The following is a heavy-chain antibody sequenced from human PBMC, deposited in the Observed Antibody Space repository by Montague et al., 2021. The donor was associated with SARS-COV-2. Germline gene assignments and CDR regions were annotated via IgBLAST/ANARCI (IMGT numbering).Heavy chain of an antibody. CDR3: EGAWDNVVVAATMGFEH. D-gene: IGHD2-2*01. CDR2: ISYDGSNQ. Sequence: SLRLSCAASGFDFSSYPMHWVRQAPGKGLEWVAVISYDGSNQYYVDSVKGRFTISRDNSKNTVFLQMNSLRADDTAVYYCEGAWDNVVVAATMGFEHWGQGTLVTVSS. CDR1: GFDFSSYP. J-gene: IGHJ4*02. V-gene: IGHV3-30-3*01.